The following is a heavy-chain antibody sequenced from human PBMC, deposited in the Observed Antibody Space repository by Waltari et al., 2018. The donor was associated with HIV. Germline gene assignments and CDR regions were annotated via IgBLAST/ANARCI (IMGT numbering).Heavy chain of an antibody. J-gene: IGHJ5*02. D-gene: IGHD3-22*01. CDR1: GFTFSSYA. CDR2: ITYSGETT. V-gene: IGHV3-23*01. CDR3: VKTYYYDQGIPS. Sequence: EVQLLESGGGLVQPGGSLRLSCAASGFTFSSYAMTWVRQAPGKGLEWVSTITYSGETTYYADSVKGRFTISRDNYKNTLYLHLNSLRVEDTAVYHCVKTYYYDQGIPSWGQGTLVTVSS.